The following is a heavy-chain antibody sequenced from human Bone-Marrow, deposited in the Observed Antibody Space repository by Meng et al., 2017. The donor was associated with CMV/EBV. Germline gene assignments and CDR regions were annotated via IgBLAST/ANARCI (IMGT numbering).Heavy chain of an antibody. CDR1: GFTFSSYT. D-gene: IGHD3-9*01. CDR3: ARGYYDILTGYYPLYYFDY. J-gene: IGHJ4*02. CDR2: IQSGSWRT. V-gene: IGHV3-23*03. Sequence: GESLKISCAASGFTFSSYTMNWVRQAPGKGLEWVSVIQSGSWRTYYADSVKGRFTISRDNSQNTLYLQMNSLRAEDTAIYYCARGYYDILTGYYPLYYFDYWGQGTLVTVSS.